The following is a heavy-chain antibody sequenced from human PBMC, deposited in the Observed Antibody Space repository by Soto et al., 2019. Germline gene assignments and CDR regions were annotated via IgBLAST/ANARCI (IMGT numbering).Heavy chain of an antibody. Sequence: ETLSLTCTVSGGSISSYYWSWIRQPAGKGLEWIGRIYTSGSTNYNPSLKSRVTMSVDTSKNQFSLKLSSVTAADTAVYYCARDHDYDILTGYQNYYYYGMHVSGAGTTVTVYS. J-gene: IGHJ6*04. V-gene: IGHV4-4*07. CDR3: ARDHDYDILTGYQNYYYYGMHV. D-gene: IGHD3-9*01. CDR2: IYTSGST. CDR1: GGSISSYY.